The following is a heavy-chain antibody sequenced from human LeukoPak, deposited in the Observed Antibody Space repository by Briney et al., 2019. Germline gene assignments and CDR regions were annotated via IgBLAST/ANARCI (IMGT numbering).Heavy chain of an antibody. CDR1: GGTFSSYA. Sequence: SVKVSCKASGGTFSSYAIGWVRQAPGQGLEWMGGIIPIFGTANYAQKFQGRVTITADKSTSTAYMELSSLRSEDTAVYYCASAYYYGSGSYASFDYWGQGTLVTVSS. D-gene: IGHD3-10*01. V-gene: IGHV1-69*06. CDR2: IIPIFGTA. CDR3: ASAYYYGSGSYASFDY. J-gene: IGHJ4*02.